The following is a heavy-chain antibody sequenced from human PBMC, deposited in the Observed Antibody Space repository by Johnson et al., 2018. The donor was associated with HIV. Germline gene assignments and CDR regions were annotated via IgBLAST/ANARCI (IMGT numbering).Heavy chain of an antibody. Sequence: QVQLVESGGGVVQPGRSLRLSCAASGFTFSSYAMHWVSQAPGKGLEWVAVISYDGSNKYYADSVKGRFTIARDNSKNTLYLQMNSLRAEDKAVYYCAKDRGCYYDSSGYGAFDIWGQGTMVTVSS. CDR3: AKDRGCYYDSSGYGAFDI. CDR1: GFTFSSYA. D-gene: IGHD3-22*01. CDR2: ISYDGSNK. J-gene: IGHJ3*02. V-gene: IGHV3-30*04.